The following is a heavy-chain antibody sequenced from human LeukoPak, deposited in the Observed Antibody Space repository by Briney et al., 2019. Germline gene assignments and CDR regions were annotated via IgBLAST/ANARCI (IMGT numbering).Heavy chain of an antibody. CDR1: GYTFTTYD. CDR2: MNPNSGNT. Sequence: ASVKVSCKAFGYTFTTYDINWVRQATGQGLEWMGWMNPNSGNTGYAQKFQGRVTMTRNTSISTAYMEVSSLRSEDTAVYYCARGRGSGHKENWFDPWGQGTLVTVSS. CDR3: ARGRGSGHKENWFDP. J-gene: IGHJ5*02. D-gene: IGHD6-19*01. V-gene: IGHV1-8*01.